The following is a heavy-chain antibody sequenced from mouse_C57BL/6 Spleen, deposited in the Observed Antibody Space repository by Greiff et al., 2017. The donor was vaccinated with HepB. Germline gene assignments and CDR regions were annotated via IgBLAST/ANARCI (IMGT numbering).Heavy chain of an antibody. V-gene: IGHV1-63*01. Sequence: VQLVESGAELVRPGTSVKMSCKASGYTFTNYWIGWAKQRPGHGLEWIGDIYPGGGYTNYNEKFKGKATLTADKSSSTAYMQFSSLTSEDSAIYYCARIYYGYYAMDYWGQGTSVTVSS. D-gene: IGHD2-1*01. CDR2: IYPGGGYT. CDR3: ARIYYGYYAMDY. CDR1: GYTFTNYW. J-gene: IGHJ4*01.